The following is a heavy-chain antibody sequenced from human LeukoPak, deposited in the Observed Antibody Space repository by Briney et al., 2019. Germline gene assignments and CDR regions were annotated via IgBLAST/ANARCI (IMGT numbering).Heavy chain of an antibody. Sequence: ASVKVSCKASGYTFISYGISWVREAPGQGLEWMGWISGYNGNTNYAQNLQGRVTMTTDTSTSTAYMELRSLRSDDTAVYYCARGLGVVTAQSEQPKPRYFDLWGRGTQVTVSS. V-gene: IGHV1-18*01. J-gene: IGHJ2*01. CDR2: ISGYNGNT. D-gene: IGHD2-21*02. CDR3: ARGLGVVTAQSEQPKPRYFDL. CDR1: GYTFISYG.